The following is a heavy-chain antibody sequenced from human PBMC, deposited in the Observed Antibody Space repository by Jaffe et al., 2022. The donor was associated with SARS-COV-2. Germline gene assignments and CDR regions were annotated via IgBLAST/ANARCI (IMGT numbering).Heavy chain of an antibody. V-gene: IGHV1-69*01. CDR3: AADVSGSFSPKPFDV. J-gene: IGHJ3*01. CDR2: IIPVFGTG. CDR1: GGTFSNLA. D-gene: IGHD1-26*01. Sequence: QVQLVQSGAEVKKPGSSVKVSCKASGGTFSNLALNWVRQAPGQGLEWMGGIIPVFGTGNYAQEFEDRVTITADESTTTAYMEMRSLRSEDTAVYYCAADVSGSFSPKPFDVWGQGTMVTVSS.